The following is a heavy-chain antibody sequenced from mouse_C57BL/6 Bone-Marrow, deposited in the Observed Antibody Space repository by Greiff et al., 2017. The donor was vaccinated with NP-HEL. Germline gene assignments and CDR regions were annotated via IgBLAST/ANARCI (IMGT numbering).Heavy chain of an antibody. Sequence: VKPQESGPELVKPGASVKISCKASGYAFSSLWMNWVTQRPGKGLEWIGRIYPGDGDTNYNGKFKGKATLTADKSSSTAYRQDSSLTSEESAVYFCARGYYVSSPAYYDAMDYWGQGTSVTVSS. CDR2: IYPGDGDT. D-gene: IGHD1-1*01. J-gene: IGHJ4*01. CDR1: GYAFSSLW. CDR3: ARGYYVSSPAYYDAMDY. V-gene: IGHV1-82*01.